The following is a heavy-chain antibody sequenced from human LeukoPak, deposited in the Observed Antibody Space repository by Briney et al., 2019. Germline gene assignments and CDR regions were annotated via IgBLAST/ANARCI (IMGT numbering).Heavy chain of an antibody. D-gene: IGHD5-12*01. J-gene: IGHJ4*02. CDR3: ARYGSGYSGYDLAFDY. V-gene: IGHV3-48*03. Sequence: GGSLRLSCAASGFTFSSYEMNWVRQAPGKGLEWVSYISSSGSTIYYADSVKGRFTISRDNAMNSLYLQMNSLRAEDTAVYYCARYGSGYSGYDLAFDYWGQGTLVTVSS. CDR1: GFTFSSYE. CDR2: ISSSGSTI.